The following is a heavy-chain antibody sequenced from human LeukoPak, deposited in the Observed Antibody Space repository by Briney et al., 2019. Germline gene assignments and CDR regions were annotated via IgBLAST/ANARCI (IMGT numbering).Heavy chain of an antibody. D-gene: IGHD2-21*02. J-gene: IGHJ4*02. Sequence: PGGSLRLSCAASGFTFSAYGMSWFRQAPGKGLEWVSAITHSSGNTYYVDSVKGRFTISRDNSKNTLYLQMNSLRAEDTALYYCAKDGTGCGGDCYSDYWGQGTLVTVSS. CDR2: ITHSSGNT. V-gene: IGHV3-23*01. CDR3: AKDGTGCGGDCYSDY. CDR1: GFTFSAYG.